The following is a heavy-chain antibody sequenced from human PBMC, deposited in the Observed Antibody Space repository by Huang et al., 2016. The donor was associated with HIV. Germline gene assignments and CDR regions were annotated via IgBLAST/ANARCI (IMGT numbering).Heavy chain of an antibody. V-gene: IGHV5-51*01. CDR1: GYKFTSYW. J-gene: IGHJ4*02. CDR3: ARQRASGSTYVDS. D-gene: IGHD2-15*01. CDR2: IYPGDSDT. Sequence: EVQLVQSGAEVKKPGESLKISCKGSGYKFTSYWIAWGRQMPGKGLERMVIIYPGDSDTRDSPSFKGQVTISADKSINTAYPQWSSLKTSDTAMYFCARQRASGSTYVDSWGQGTLLTVYS.